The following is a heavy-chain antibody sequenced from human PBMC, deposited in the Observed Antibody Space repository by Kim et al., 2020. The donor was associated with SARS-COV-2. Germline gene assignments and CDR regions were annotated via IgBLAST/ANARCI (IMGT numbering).Heavy chain of an antibody. CDR2: IYYSGST. V-gene: IGHV4-59*01. CDR3: ARDVGGSRDGYNPAFDI. D-gene: IGHD2-2*01. Sequence: SETLSLTCTASGGSISSYYWSWIRQPPGKGLEWIGYIYYSGSTNYNPSLKSRVTISVDTSKNQFSLKLSSVTAADTAVYYCARDVGGSRDGYNPAFDIWGQGTMVTVSS. J-gene: IGHJ3*02. CDR1: GGSISSYY.